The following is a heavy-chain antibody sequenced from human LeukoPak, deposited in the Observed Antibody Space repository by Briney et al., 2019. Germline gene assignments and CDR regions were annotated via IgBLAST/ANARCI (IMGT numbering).Heavy chain of an antibody. J-gene: IGHJ4*02. CDR3: ARGQWLDND. Sequence: SETLSLTCAVYGGPFSGYYWSWIRQPPGKGLEWIGEINHSGSTNYNPSLKSRVTISVDTSKNQFSLNLNSLTAADTAVYYCARGQWLDNDWGQGTLVTVSS. D-gene: IGHD6-19*01. CDR2: INHSGST. V-gene: IGHV4-34*01. CDR1: GGPFSGYY.